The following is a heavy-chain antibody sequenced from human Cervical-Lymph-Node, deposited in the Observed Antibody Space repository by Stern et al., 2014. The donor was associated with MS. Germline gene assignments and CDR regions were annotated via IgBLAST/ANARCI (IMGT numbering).Heavy chain of an antibody. CDR2: IFPGGSDI. J-gene: IGHJ4*02. Sequence: EVHLVESGPEVKRPGESLKISCQASGYTFTSYWIGWVRQMPGKGLEWIAIIFPGGSDIRYSPSFQAQVTIPAEKSSSTAYLQWNNLKASDTAIYYCARQRYFDYWGQGTLVTVSS. CDR1: GYTFTSYW. CDR3: ARQRYFDY. V-gene: IGHV5-51*01.